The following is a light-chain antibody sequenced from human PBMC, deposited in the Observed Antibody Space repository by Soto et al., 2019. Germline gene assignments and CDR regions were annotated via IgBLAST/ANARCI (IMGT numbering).Light chain of an antibody. Sequence: IQLTQSPSSLSASVGDRVTITCRASQGIRNDLGWYQQKPGKAPKLLIYAASSLQSGVPSRFSGSGSGTEFTLTISGLQPEDSATYYCQQYERYSTFGQGTKVDIK. CDR2: AAS. CDR3: QQYERYST. V-gene: IGKV1-17*01. CDR1: QGIRND. J-gene: IGKJ1*01.